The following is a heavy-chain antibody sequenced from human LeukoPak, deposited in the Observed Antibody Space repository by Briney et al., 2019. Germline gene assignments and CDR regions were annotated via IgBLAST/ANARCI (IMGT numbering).Heavy chain of an antibody. J-gene: IGHJ5*02. CDR1: GYSISSGYS. CDR3: ARHGPESSSWPNWFDP. D-gene: IGHD6-13*01. Sequence: KPSETLSLTCAVFGYSISSGYSWGWIRQPPGKELEWIGSIYHSGSTYYNPSLKSRVTLSVDTSKNQFSLKLSSVTAADTAVYYCARHGPESSSWPNWFDPWGQGTLVTVSS. CDR2: IYHSGST. V-gene: IGHV4-38-2*01.